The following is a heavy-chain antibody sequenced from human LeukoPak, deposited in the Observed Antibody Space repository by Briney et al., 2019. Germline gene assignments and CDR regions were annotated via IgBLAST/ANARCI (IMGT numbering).Heavy chain of an antibody. CDR2: SNSDGSST. V-gene: IGHV3-74*01. CDR1: GFTFSSYW. J-gene: IGHJ4*02. D-gene: IGHD5-12*01. Sequence: GSLRLSCAAPGFTFSSYWMHWVRQAPGKGLVWVSRSNSDGSSTTYADSVKGRFTISRDNAKNTLYLQMNSLRAEDTAVYYCARVGSGYDTFDYWGQGTLVTVSS. CDR3: ARVGSGYDTFDY.